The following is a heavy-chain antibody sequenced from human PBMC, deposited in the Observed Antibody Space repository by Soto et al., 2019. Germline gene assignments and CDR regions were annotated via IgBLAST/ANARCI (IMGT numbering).Heavy chain of an antibody. CDR1: GGSISGSY. Sequence: LSLTWSVSGGSISGSYWSWIRQSPGKGLEWLGYVYYTGSTNYSPSLRSRVSISVDTSKNEFSLRLSSVTAADTAVYFCARSVAVPGAHIDYWGQGTQVTVSS. J-gene: IGHJ4*02. CDR3: ARSVAVPGAHIDY. D-gene: IGHD6-19*01. CDR2: VYYTGST. V-gene: IGHV4-59*01.